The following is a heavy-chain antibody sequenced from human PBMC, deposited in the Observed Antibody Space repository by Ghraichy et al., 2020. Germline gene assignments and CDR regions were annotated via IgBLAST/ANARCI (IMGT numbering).Heavy chain of an antibody. CDR1: GFTFSSYG. Sequence: GGSLRLSCAASGFTFSSYGMHWVRQAPGKGLEWVAGIWFDGSNKFYADSVKGRFIFSRDNSKNTLYLQMNSLRAEDTAVYYCARGEGYCSGGSCYPDYWGQGTLVTVSS. J-gene: IGHJ4*02. CDR2: IWFDGSNK. CDR3: ARGEGYCSGGSCYPDY. V-gene: IGHV3-33*08. D-gene: IGHD2-15*01.